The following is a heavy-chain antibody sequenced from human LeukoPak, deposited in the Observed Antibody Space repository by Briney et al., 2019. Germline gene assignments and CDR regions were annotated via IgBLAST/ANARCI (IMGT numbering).Heavy chain of an antibody. CDR2: IIPIFGTA. D-gene: IGHD6-19*01. Sequence: ASVKVSCKASGGTFSSYAVSWVRQAPGQGLEWMGGIIPIFGTANYAQKFQGRVTITADKSTSTAYMELSSLRSEDTAVYYCARVGPRIAVAGSRYYFDYWGQGTLVTVSS. J-gene: IGHJ4*02. V-gene: IGHV1-69*06. CDR1: GGTFSSYA. CDR3: ARVGPRIAVAGSRYYFDY.